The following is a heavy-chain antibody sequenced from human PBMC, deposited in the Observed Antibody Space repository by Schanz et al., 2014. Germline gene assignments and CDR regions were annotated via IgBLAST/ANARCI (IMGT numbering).Heavy chain of an antibody. CDR1: GFTVSSNY. CDR2: TYSGGST. CDR3: AKDLISGWSGFDY. D-gene: IGHD6-19*01. V-gene: IGHV3-66*01. Sequence: EAQLVESGGGLVQPGGSLRLSCAASGFTVSSNYMSWVRQAPGKGLEWVSITYSGGSTYYADSVKGRFTISRDNSKNTLYLLMNSLRAEDTAVYYCAKDLISGWSGFDYWGQGTLVTVSS. J-gene: IGHJ4*02.